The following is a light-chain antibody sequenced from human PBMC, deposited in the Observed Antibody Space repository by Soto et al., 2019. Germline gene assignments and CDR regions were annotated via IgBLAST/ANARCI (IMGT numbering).Light chain of an antibody. Sequence: ESVVTQSPGILSLSPGERATRSCRASQSVSSNYLAWYQQKPGQAPRLRIYGASSRATGIPDRFSSSGSGSDFTLTISRREPDDFAVYYCQKYCTSTTFDPGTKVD. CDR1: QSVSSNY. J-gene: IGKJ3*01. CDR3: QKYCTSTT. CDR2: GAS. V-gene: IGKV3-20*01.